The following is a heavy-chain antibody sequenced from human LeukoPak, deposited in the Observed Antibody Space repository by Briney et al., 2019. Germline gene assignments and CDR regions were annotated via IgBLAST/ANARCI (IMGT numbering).Heavy chain of an antibody. Sequence: GGSLRLSCTASGFTFGDYAMSWVRQAPGKGLEWVGFIRSKAYGGTTEYAASVKGRFTISRDDSKSIAYLQMNSLKTEDTAVYCCTSAFWSGYYSYYYYGMDVWGQGTTVTVSS. CDR3: TSAFWSGYYSYYYYGMDV. CDR2: IRSKAYGGTT. V-gene: IGHV3-49*04. J-gene: IGHJ6*02. CDR1: GFTFGDYA. D-gene: IGHD3-3*01.